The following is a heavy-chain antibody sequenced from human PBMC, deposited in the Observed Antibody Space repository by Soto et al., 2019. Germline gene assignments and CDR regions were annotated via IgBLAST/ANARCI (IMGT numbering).Heavy chain of an antibody. V-gene: IGHV1-3*01. CDR2: INAGNGNT. CDR3: ARDSARYYYGMDV. Sequence: QVPLVQSGAEVKKPGASVKVSCKASGYTFTSYAMHWVRQAPGQRLEWMGWINAGNGNTKYSQKFQGRVTITRDTSASTDYMELSSLRSEDTAVYYCARDSARYYYGMDVWGQGTTVTVSS. CDR1: GYTFTSYA. J-gene: IGHJ6*02.